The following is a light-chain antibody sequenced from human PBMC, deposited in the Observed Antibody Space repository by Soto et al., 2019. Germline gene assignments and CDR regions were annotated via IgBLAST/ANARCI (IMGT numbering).Light chain of an antibody. Sequence: DIQMTQSPSTLSASVGDRVTITCRASQSISSWLAWYQQKPGKAPKLLIYKASSLESGVPSWFSGSGSGTEFTLTISSLQPDDVATYYCQQYNSYPWPFGQGTKVEIK. CDR3: QQYNSYPWP. CDR1: QSISSW. J-gene: IGKJ1*01. CDR2: KAS. V-gene: IGKV1-5*03.